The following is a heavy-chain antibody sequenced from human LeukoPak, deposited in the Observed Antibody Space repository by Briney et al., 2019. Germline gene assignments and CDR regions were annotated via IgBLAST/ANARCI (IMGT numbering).Heavy chain of an antibody. CDR1: GGTFSSYT. CDR2: IIPILGIA. Sequence: SVKVSCKASGGTFSSYTISWVRHAPGQGLEWMGRIIPILGIANYAQKFQTRVTITADKATSTAYMELSSLRSEDTAVYYGAREEDCSSTSCYQVFDYWGQGTLVTVSS. D-gene: IGHD2-2*01. J-gene: IGHJ4*02. CDR3: AREEDCSSTSCYQVFDY. V-gene: IGHV1-69*04.